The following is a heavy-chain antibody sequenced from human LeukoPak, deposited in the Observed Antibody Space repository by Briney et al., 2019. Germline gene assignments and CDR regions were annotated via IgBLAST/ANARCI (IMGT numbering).Heavy chain of an antibody. D-gene: IGHD1-26*01. CDR2: INDNGGRT. CDR1: GFTFSRYA. CDR3: VKDVGGSYAFDY. Sequence: GGSLRLSCSASGFTFSRYAMHWVRQAQGNGLEYVSSINDNGGRTHYGDSVKGRFSISRDNSKNTLHLQMSTLRAEDTALYYCVKDVGGSYAFDYWGQGILVTVDS. V-gene: IGHV3-64D*09. J-gene: IGHJ4*02.